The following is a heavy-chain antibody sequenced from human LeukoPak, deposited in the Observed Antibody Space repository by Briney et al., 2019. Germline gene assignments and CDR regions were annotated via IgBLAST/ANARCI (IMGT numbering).Heavy chain of an antibody. CDR2: VYYSGRT. CDR1: GGSISSNSYY. D-gene: IGHD3-22*01. Sequence: SETLSLTCTVSGGSISSNSYYWGWIRQPPGKGLEWIGSVYYSGRTYDNPSLKSRVTASVDTSKSQFSLKLSSVTAADTAVYYCARLLYDRSGYYYFDQWGQGTLVTVSS. J-gene: IGHJ4*02. V-gene: IGHV4-39*01. CDR3: ARLLYDRSGYYYFDQ.